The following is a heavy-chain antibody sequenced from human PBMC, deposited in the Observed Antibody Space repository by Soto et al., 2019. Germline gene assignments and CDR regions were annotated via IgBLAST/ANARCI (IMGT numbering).Heavy chain of an antibody. D-gene: IGHD5-12*01. CDR1: GFTFSRYG. J-gene: IGHJ3*02. Sequence: VGSLRLSCAASGFTFSRYGMNWVRQAPGKGLEWVAVISYDGSNKYYADSVKGRFTISRDNSKNTLYLQMNSLRAEDTAVYYCAKVGEYSGYDSGGDAFDIWGQGTMVT. V-gene: IGHV3-30*18. CDR2: ISYDGSNK. CDR3: AKVGEYSGYDSGGDAFDI.